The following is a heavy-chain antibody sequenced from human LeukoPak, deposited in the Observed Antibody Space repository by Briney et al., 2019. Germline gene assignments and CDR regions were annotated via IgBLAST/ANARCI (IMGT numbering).Heavy chain of an antibody. CDR1: GDSISSYS. D-gene: IGHD3-10*01. J-gene: IGHJ6*03. V-gene: IGHV4-4*07. Sequence: KPSETLSLTCTVSGDSISSYSWTWIRQPAGKGLEWIGRLYTSGITHYNPSLKSRVTMSVDTSKNQFSLMLTSLTAAETAVYYCARALYFGELGYYYMALWAKGTTVTVSS. CDR3: ARALYFGELGYYYMAL. CDR2: LYTSGIT.